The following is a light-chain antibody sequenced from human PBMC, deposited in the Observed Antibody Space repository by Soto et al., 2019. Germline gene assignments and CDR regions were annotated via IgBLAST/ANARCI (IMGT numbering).Light chain of an antibody. V-gene: IGLV2-14*01. CDR1: NSDVGGHNY. CDR3: DSYTANTVL. Sequence: QSALTQPASVSGSPGQSITISCAGTNSDVGGHNYVSWYQHHPGRAPKLILYEVSNRPSGVSSRLSGSKSGDTASLTISGLYDDDEADYYCDSYTANTVLVGGGTKLTVL. CDR2: EVS. J-gene: IGLJ2*01.